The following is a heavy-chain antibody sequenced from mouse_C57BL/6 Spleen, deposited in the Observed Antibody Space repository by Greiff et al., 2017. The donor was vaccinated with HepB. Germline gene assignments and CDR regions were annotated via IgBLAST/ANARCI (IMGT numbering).Heavy chain of an antibody. CDR2: IDPEDGDT. CDR1: GFNIKDYY. J-gene: IGHJ4*01. D-gene: IGHD2-4*01. V-gene: IGHV14-1*01. Sequence: VQLQQSGAELVRPGASVKLSCTASGFNIKDYYMHWVKQRPEQGLEWIGRIDPEDGDTEYAPKFQGKATITADTSSNTAYLQLSSLTSEDTAVYYCTTYPDYSYAMDYWGQGTSVTVSS. CDR3: TTYPDYSYAMDY.